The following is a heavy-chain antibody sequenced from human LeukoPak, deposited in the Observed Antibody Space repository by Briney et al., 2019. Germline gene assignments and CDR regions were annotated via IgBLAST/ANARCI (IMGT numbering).Heavy chain of an antibody. J-gene: IGHJ5*02. CDR2: INPAGSQK. D-gene: IGHD1-26*01. CDR3: ARYSGSFPGWLDP. CDR1: GLTFSSSW. Sequence: PGGSLRLSCAASGLTFSSSWMNWVRRAPGKGLEWVANINPAGSQKNYVDSVKGRFTISRDNAMNSVFLQIDSLRAEDTGVYYCARYSGSFPGWLDPWGQGTLVTVSS. V-gene: IGHV3-7*01.